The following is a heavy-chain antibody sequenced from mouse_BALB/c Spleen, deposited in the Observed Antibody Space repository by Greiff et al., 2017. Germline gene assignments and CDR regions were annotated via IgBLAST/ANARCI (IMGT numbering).Heavy chain of an antibody. CDR3: ARIITTATHYYAMDY. Sequence: EVKLQESGGDLVKPGGSLKLSCAASGFTFSSYGMSWVRQTPDKRLEWVATISSGGSYTYYPDSVKGRFTISRDNAKNTLYLQMSSLKSEDTAMYYCARIITTATHYYAMDYWGQGTSVTVSS. V-gene: IGHV5-6*01. CDR1: GFTFSSYG. J-gene: IGHJ4*01. CDR2: ISSGGSYT. D-gene: IGHD1-2*01.